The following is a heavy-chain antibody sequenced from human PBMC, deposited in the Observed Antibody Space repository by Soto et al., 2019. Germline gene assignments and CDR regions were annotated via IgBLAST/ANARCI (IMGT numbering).Heavy chain of an antibody. Sequence: EVQVVDSGGGSVQPGGSLRLSCVASGFTFSNYVTNWARQAPTKGLEWVSSISGSGTNTYYADSVKGRFTISRDNYKNTLFLQMDSLRAEDTAVYFCAKAANKAPYFDYWGQGTLVSVSS. J-gene: IGHJ4*02. V-gene: IGHV3-23*04. CDR3: AKAANKAPYFDY. D-gene: IGHD6-25*01. CDR1: GFTFSNYV. CDR2: ISGSGTNT.